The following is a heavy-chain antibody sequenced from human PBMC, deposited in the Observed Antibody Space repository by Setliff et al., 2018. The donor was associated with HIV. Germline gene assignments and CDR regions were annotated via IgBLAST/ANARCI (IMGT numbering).Heavy chain of an antibody. CDR2: INPSGGST. Sequence: GASVKVSCKASGYTFTSYYMHWVRQAPGQGLEWMGIINPSGGSTSYAQKFQGRVTMTRDTSTSTVYLELSSLRSDDTAVYYCARLRPTAFFDYWGQGTLVTVSS. CDR1: GYTFTSYY. D-gene: IGHD3-3*01. J-gene: IGHJ4*02. CDR3: ARLRPTAFFDY. V-gene: IGHV1-46*01.